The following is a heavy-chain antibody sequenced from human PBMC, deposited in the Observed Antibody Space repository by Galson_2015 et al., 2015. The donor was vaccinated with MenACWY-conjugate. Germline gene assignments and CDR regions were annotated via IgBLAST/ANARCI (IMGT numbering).Heavy chain of an antibody. CDR1: GFTFRRFG. Sequence: SLRLSCAASGFTFRRFGMHWVRQAPGEGLEWMAVISYDGSNESYADSVKGRFTISRDDSKNTLYLQMNSLRADDTAVYYCAKDWSVPYSTISYYFYMDVWGKGTTVTVSS. J-gene: IGHJ6*03. CDR2: ISYDGSNE. D-gene: IGHD6-13*01. V-gene: IGHV3-30*18. CDR3: AKDWSVPYSTISYYFYMDV.